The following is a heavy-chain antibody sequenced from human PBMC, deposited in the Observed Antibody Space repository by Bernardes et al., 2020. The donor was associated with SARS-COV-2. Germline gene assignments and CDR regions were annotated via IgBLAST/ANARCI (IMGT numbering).Heavy chain of an antibody. J-gene: IGHJ4*02. D-gene: IGHD2-15*01. CDR2: ISSSGTYK. Sequence: GEAQRLSCAGSGFTFSTHIMNWVRQAPGRGLEWFSSISSSGTYKYYADSVKGRFTISRDNAKNSLYLQMNSLRAEDTAVYYCAREETVGDCGGGSCYPDYWGQGILVTVSS. CDR3: AREETVGDCGGGSCYPDY. V-gene: IGHV3-21*01. CDR1: GFTFSTHI.